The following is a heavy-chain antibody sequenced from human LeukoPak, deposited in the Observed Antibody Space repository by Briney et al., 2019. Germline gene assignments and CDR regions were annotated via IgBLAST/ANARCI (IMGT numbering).Heavy chain of an antibody. CDR1: GFTFSDYY. V-gene: IGHV3-69-1*01. D-gene: IGHD6-19*01. J-gene: IGHJ4*02. CDR2: ITSSDTI. CDR3: ASGYNSGWSLFDY. Sequence: GGSLRLSCAASGFTFSDYYMSWIRQAPGKGLEWVSYITSSDTIHYADSVKGRFTISRDNAKNSLFLQMNSLRAEDTAVYYCASGYNSGWSLFDYWGQGTLVTVSS.